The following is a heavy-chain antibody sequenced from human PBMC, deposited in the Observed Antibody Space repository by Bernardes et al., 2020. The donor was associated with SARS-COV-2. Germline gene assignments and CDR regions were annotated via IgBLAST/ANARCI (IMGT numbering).Heavy chain of an antibody. D-gene: IGHD7-27*01. CDR3: AKAAAGAAGDSIYYFDY. J-gene: IGHJ4*02. Sequence: GSLRLSCAASGFTFSSYGMSWVRQGSGKGLEWVSGISGSDGRTYYADSVKGRFTISRDNSKNTLSLQMNSLRVEDTAVYYCAKAAAGAAGDSIYYFDYWGQGTLVTVSS. CDR2: ISGSDGRT. CDR1: GFTFSSYG. V-gene: IGHV3-23*01.